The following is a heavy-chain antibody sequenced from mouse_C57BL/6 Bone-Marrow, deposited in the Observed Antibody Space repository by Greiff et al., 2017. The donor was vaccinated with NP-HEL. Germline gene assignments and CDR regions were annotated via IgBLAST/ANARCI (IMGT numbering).Heavy chain of an antibody. CDR1: GYTFTNYW. Sequence: QVQLQQSGAELVRPGTSVKMSCKASGYTFTNYWIGWAKQRPGHGLEWIGDIYPGGGYTNYNEKFKGKATLTADKSSSTAYMQFSSLTSEDSAIYYCARLIRFYAMDYWGQGTSVTVSS. CDR2: IYPGGGYT. D-gene: IGHD2-12*01. CDR3: ARLIRFYAMDY. J-gene: IGHJ4*01. V-gene: IGHV1-63*01.